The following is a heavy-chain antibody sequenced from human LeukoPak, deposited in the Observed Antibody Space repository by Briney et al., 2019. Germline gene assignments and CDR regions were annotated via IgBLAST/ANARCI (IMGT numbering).Heavy chain of an antibody. Sequence: SETLSLTCTVSGGSISSYYWSWIRQPPGKGLEWIGYIYYSGSTNYNPPLKSRVTISVDTSKNQFSLKLSSVTAADTAVYYCARDAGQWLVKMAFDIWGQGTMVTVSS. J-gene: IGHJ3*02. CDR2: IYYSGST. CDR1: GGSISSYY. D-gene: IGHD6-19*01. CDR3: ARDAGQWLVKMAFDI. V-gene: IGHV4-59*01.